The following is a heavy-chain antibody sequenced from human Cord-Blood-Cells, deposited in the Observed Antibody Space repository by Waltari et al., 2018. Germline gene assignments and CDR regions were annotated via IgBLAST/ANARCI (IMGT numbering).Heavy chain of an antibody. CDR2: INHSGST. CDR3: ARVMYYDFWSGTNWGFQH. J-gene: IGHJ1*01. D-gene: IGHD3-3*01. Sequence: QVQLQQWGAGLLKPSETLSLTCAVYGGSLSGYYWSWIRQTPGQGLECIGEINHSGSTNYNPSLKRRVAISVDTSKNQFSLKLSSVTAADTAVYYCARVMYYDFWSGTNWGFQHWGQGTLVTVSS. CDR1: GGSLSGYY. V-gene: IGHV4-34*01.